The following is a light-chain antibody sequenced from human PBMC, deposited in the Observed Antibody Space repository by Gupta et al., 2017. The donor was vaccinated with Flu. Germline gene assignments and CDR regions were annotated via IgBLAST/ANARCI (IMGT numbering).Light chain of an antibody. V-gene: IGKV1-5*03. Sequence: DIQLTQSPDTLSASVGDRVTITCRASQSISTWLAWYQQKPGRAPKLLIYMASSLQSGVPYRFSGSGSGTEFTLTITSLQPEDFATYYCQQYAGTWTFGQGTMVEI. CDR1: QSISTW. CDR3: QQYAGTWT. J-gene: IGKJ1*01. CDR2: MAS.